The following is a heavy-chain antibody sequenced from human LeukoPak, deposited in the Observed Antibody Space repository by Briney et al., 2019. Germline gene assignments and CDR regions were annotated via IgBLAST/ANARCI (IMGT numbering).Heavy chain of an antibody. V-gene: IGHV3-21*01. CDR2: ISSSSSYI. Sequence: GGSLRLSCAASGFTFSSYSMNWVRQAPGKGLEWVSSISSSSSYIYYADSVKGRFAISRDNAKNSLYLQMNSLRAEDTAVYYCARDRIQLWLGDGYYFDYWGQGTLVTVSS. CDR1: GFTFSSYS. CDR3: ARDRIQLWLGDGYYFDY. J-gene: IGHJ4*02. D-gene: IGHD5-18*01.